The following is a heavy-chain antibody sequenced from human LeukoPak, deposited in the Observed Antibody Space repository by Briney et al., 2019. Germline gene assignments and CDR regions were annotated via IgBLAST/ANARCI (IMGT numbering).Heavy chain of an antibody. D-gene: IGHD3-22*01. CDR2: INPNSGGT. CDR1: GYTFTGYY. CDR3: ATPGYYFDGSGYYPLTY. J-gene: IGHJ4*02. V-gene: IGHV1-2*02. Sequence: ASVKVSCKASGYTFTGYYMHWVRQAPGQGLEWMGWINPNSGGTNYAQKFQGRVTMTRDTSISKAYMELSRLRSDDTAVYHCATPGYYFDGSGYYPLTYWGQGTLVTVSS.